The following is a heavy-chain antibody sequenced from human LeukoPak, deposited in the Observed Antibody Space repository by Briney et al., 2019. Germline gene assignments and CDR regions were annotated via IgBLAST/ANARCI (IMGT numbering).Heavy chain of an antibody. V-gene: IGHV4-59*08. CDR1: GGSISGYY. D-gene: IGHD3-16*01. CDR3: ARHFGSTQDYIDF. CDR2: IYSSGTS. J-gene: IGHJ4*02. Sequence: PSETLSLTCTVSGGSISGYYWTWIRQPPGKGLDWVANIYSSGTSNYNPSLRSRLTISVDTSKNQVSLRLTSVTAADTAIYYCARHFGSTQDYIDFWGQGILVTVSS.